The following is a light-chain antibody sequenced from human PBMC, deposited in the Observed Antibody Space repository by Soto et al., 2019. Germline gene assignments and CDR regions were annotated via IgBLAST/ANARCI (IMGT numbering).Light chain of an antibody. V-gene: IGLV2-14*01. Sequence: QSVLTQPRSVSGSPGQSVTFSCTGTSGDIGAYNYVSWYQFHPGKAPKMIISEVRNRPSGISYRFTGSKSGNTASLTISGLQAEDEADYYCSSYTTTSTLVFGGGTKLTVL. CDR2: EVR. CDR3: SSYTTTSTLV. CDR1: SGDIGAYNY. J-gene: IGLJ3*02.